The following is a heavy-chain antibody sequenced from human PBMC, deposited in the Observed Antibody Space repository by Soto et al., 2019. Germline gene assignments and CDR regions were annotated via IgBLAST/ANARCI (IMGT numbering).Heavy chain of an antibody. V-gene: IGHV1-18*03. Sequence: ASVKVSCKASGYSFSSYTINWVRQAPGQGLEWLGWIRAYNGNTKYVEKLQGRVTMTTDTSTSTAYMELRNLRSDDMAVYYCARESKKWPDFWGPGTLVTVSS. D-gene: IGHD5-12*01. CDR1: GYSFSSYT. J-gene: IGHJ4*02. CDR2: IRAYNGNT. CDR3: ARESKKWPDF.